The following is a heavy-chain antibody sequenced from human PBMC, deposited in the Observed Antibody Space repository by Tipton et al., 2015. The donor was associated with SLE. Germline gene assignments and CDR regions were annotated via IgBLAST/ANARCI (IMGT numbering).Heavy chain of an antibody. CDR3: ARGRVGDASGGMDV. CDR1: GDNFGGST. J-gene: IGHJ6*02. V-gene: IGHV1-8*01. D-gene: IGHD4-17*01. CDR2: MNPNSGNT. Sequence: QLVQSGAEVKGRGSSVKVSCKASGDNFGGSTFTWVRQAPGQGLEWMGWMNPNSGNTGYAQKFQGRVTMTRNTSISTAYMELSSLRSEDTAVYYCARGRVGDASGGMDVWGQGTTVTVSS.